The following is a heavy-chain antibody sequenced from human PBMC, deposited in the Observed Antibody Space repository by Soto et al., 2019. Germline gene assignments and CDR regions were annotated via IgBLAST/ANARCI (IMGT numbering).Heavy chain of an antibody. CDR1: GFTISSHW. CDR2: IDSDGSII. CDR3: ARGYDFWSGYYYPYGMDV. Sequence: GGSLRLSCVASGFTISSHWMHWVRQAPGKGLVWVSHIDSDGSIITYADSVKGRFTISRDNSKNTLYLQMNSLRAEDTAVYYCARGYDFWSGYYYPYGMDVWGQGTTVTVSS. J-gene: IGHJ6*02. D-gene: IGHD3-3*01. V-gene: IGHV3-74*01.